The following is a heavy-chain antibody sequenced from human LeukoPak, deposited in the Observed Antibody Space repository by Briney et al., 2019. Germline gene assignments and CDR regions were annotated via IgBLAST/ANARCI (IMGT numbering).Heavy chain of an antibody. CDR1: GFTFSSYS. J-gene: IGHJ6*03. V-gene: IGHV3-21*01. CDR3: ARDRYCSSPLCGVHYYYYYYMDV. Sequence: GGSLRLSCAASGFTFSSYSMNWVRQAPGKGLEWVSSISSSSYIYYADSVKGRFTISRDNAKNSLYLQMNSLRAEDTAVYYCARDRYCSSPLCGVHYYYYYYMDVWGKGTTVTISS. D-gene: IGHD2-2*01. CDR2: ISSSSYI.